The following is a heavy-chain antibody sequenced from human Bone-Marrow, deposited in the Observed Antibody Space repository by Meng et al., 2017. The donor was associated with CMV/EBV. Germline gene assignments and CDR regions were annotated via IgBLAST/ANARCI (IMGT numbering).Heavy chain of an antibody. D-gene: IGHD3-10*01. Sequence: ASVKVSCKASGYTFTGYYMHWVRQAPGQGLEWMGWINPNSGGTNYAQKFQGRVTMTRETSISTAYMELSRLRSDDTAVYYCARVGYGSGDGGGFDIWGQGTMVTVSS. V-gene: IGHV1-2*02. CDR2: INPNSGGT. CDR1: GYTFTGYY. J-gene: IGHJ3*02. CDR3: ARVGYGSGDGGGFDI.